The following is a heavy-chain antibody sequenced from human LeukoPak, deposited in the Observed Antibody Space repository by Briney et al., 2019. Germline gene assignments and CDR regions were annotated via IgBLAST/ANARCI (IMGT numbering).Heavy chain of an antibody. CDR2: IKSKTDGGTT. D-gene: IGHD6-13*01. CDR1: GFTFSNAR. Sequence: PGGSLRLSCAASGFTFSNARMSWVRQAPGKGLEWVGRIKSKTDGGTTDYAAPVKGRFTISRDDSKNTLYLQMNSLKTEDTAVYYCTTGSIAAAGTSGAFDIWGQGTMVTVSS. CDR3: TTGSIAAAGTSGAFDI. J-gene: IGHJ3*02. V-gene: IGHV3-15*01.